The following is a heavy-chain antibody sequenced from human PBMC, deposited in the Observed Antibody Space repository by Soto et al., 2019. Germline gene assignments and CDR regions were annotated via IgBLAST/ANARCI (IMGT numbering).Heavy chain of an antibody. J-gene: IGHJ4*02. Sequence: PGGSLRLSCAASGFTFSDYYMSWIRQAPGKGLEWVSDISSSSSTTYYADSVKGRFTISRDNAKNSLYLQMNSLRAEDTAVYYCERNQRNHCSYTNCSRLIDYWGQGSLVTVSS. V-gene: IGHV3-11*01. CDR3: ERNQRNHCSYTNCSRLIDY. D-gene: IGHD2-2*01. CDR1: GFTFSDYY. CDR2: ISSSSSTT.